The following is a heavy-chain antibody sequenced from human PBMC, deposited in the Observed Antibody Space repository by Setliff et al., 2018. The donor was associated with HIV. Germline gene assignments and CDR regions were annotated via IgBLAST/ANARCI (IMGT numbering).Heavy chain of an antibody. CDR3: TRLRQWSGVWPFDC. CDR2: ICHSGST. J-gene: IGHJ4*02. Sequence: PSETLSLTCTVSGYSISSGYCWGWIRQSPEKGLEWTGLICHSGSTYYNPSLRSRVTISVDTSKNQLSLKLTSVSAADTAIYYCTRLRQWSGVWPFDCWGQGTLVTVSS. CDR1: GYSISSGYC. D-gene: IGHD2-8*01. V-gene: IGHV4-38-2*02.